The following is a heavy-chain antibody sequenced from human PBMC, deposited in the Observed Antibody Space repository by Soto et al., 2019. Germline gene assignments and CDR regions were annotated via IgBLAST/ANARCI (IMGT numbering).Heavy chain of an antibody. CDR1: GVSISSGNW. CDR3: ARLVYDTRLNYMYFDF. Sequence: GTLCLTCAVSGVSISSGNWWTCVRQTPQRGLEYIGEIFHDGTANYYPSFERRVAISVDTSKNQFSLKLTSVTAADTAIYFCARLVYDTRLNYMYFDFWGQGALVTVSS. CDR2: IFHDGTA. V-gene: IGHV4-4*01. J-gene: IGHJ4*02. D-gene: IGHD2-8*01.